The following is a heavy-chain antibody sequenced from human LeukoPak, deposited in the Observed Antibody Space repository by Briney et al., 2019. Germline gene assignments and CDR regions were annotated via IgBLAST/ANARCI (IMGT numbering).Heavy chain of an antibody. CDR2: ISSGGGSA. CDR3: AKTYCSSASCYHFDS. D-gene: IGHD2-2*01. J-gene: IGHJ4*02. Sequence: ETLSLTCTVSGGSISSYYWSWVRQAPGKGLEWVSGISSGGGSAYYADSVKGRFTISRDKFKNTLYLQMNSLRAEDTAIYYCAKTYCSSASCYHFDSWGQGTLVTVSS. CDR1: GGSISSYY. V-gene: IGHV3-23*01.